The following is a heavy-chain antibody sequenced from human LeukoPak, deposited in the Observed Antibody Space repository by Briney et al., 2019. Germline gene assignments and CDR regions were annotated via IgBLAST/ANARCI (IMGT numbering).Heavy chain of an antibody. CDR2: ISGSGTST. D-gene: IGHD2-15*01. J-gene: IGHJ4*02. CDR3: AKDPEQLIGYCSGGTCSLRY. Sequence: GGSLRLSCAASGFTFSTFAMSWVRQAPGKGLEWVSTISGSGTSTYFADSVKGRFTISRDNSKNTLYLQVNSLRAEDTAVYYCAKDPEQLIGYCSGGTCSLRYWGQGTLVTVSS. CDR1: GFTFSTFA. V-gene: IGHV3-23*01.